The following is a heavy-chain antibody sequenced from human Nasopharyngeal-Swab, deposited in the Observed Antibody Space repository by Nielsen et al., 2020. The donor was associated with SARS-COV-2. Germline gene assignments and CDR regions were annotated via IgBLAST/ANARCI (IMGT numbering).Heavy chain of an antibody. Sequence: SVKLSCKASGGTLSSYAISWVRQAPAQGLEWMGGIIPIFGTANYAQKFQGRVTITADESTSTAYMELSSLRSEDTAVYYCARDRSLEIKASSSDTYYGMDVWGQGTTVTVSS. V-gene: IGHV1-69*13. CDR1: GGTLSSYA. J-gene: IGHJ6*02. CDR3: ARDRSLEIKASSSDTYYGMDV. D-gene: IGHD6-6*01. CDR2: IIPIFGTA.